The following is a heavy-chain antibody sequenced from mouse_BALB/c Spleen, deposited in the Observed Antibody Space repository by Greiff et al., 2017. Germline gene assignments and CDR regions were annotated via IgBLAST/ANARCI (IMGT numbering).Heavy chain of an antibody. J-gene: IGHJ4*01. Sequence: QVQLQQSGAELMKPGASVKISCKATGYTFSSYWIEWVKQRPGHGLEWIGEILPGSGSTNYNEKFKGKATFTADTSSNTAYMQLSSLTSEDSAVYYCARRYYGHYYAMDYWGQGTSVTVSS. CDR1: GYTFSSYW. V-gene: IGHV1-9*01. D-gene: IGHD1-1*02. CDR3: ARRYYGHYYAMDY. CDR2: ILPGSGST.